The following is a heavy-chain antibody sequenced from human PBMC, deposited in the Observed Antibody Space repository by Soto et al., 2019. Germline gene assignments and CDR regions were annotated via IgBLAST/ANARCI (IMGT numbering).Heavy chain of an antibody. J-gene: IGHJ5*02. CDR3: ARQGSIAARINWFDP. D-gene: IGHD6-6*01. V-gene: IGHV4-39*01. CDR1: GGSISSISYY. CDR2: IYYSGST. Sequence: SETLSLTCTVSGGSISSISYYWGRIRQPPGKGLEWIGSIYYSGSTYYNPSLKSRVTISVDTSKNQFSLKLSSVTAADTAVYYCARQGSIAARINWFDPWGQGTLVTVSS.